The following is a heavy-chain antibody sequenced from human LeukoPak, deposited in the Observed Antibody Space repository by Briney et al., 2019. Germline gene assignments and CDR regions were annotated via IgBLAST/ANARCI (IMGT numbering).Heavy chain of an antibody. J-gene: IGHJ1*01. D-gene: IGHD3-22*01. CDR2: ISPGSNFI. Sequence: GGSLRLSCEGSGFTFTSDGMNWVRQAPGKGLEWVSSISPGSNFIYQADSVKGRFTISRDNAKNSLYLQMESLRVEDTAVYYCARDPPGGSSGYYYSEYFQHWGQGTLVTVSS. CDR3: ARDPPGGSSGYYYSEYFQH. CDR1: GFTFTSDG. V-gene: IGHV3-21*01.